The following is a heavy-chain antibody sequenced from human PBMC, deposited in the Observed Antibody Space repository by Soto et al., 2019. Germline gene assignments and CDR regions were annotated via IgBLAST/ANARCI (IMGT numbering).Heavy chain of an antibody. J-gene: IGHJ6*02. CDR1: GFTFSSYG. V-gene: IGHV3-30*18. D-gene: IGHD6-6*01. Sequence: SLRLSCAASGFTFSSYGMHWVRQAPGKGLEWVAVISYDGSNKYYADSVKGRFTISRDNSKNTLYLQMNSLRAEDTAVYYCAKSEWTIAARIHYYGMDVWGQGTTVTVSS. CDR2: ISYDGSNK. CDR3: AKSEWTIAARIHYYGMDV.